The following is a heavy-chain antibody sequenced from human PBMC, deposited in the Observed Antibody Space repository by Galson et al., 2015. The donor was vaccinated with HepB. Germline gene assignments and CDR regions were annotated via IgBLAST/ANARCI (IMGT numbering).Heavy chain of an antibody. CDR2: IYSGGST. V-gene: IGHV3-53*01. CDR1: GFTVSSNY. J-gene: IGHJ4*02. CDR3: ARVGCSGGSCYFDY. Sequence: SLRLSCAASGFTVSSNYMSWVRQAPGKGLEWVSVIYSGGSTYYADSVKGRFTISRDNSKNTLYLQMSSLRAEDTAVYYCARVGCSGGSCYFDYWGQGTLVTVSS. D-gene: IGHD2-15*01.